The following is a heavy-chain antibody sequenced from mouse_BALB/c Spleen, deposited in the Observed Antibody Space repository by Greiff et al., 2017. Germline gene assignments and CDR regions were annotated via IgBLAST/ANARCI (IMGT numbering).Heavy chain of an antibody. V-gene: IGHV4-1*02. CDR1: GFDFSRYW. CDR2: INPDSSTI. J-gene: IGHJ3*01. D-gene: IGHD1-2*01. Sequence: EVKLMESGGGLVQPGGSLKLSCAASGFDFSRYWMSWVRQAPGKGLEWIGEINPDSSTINYTPSLKDKFIISRDNAKNTLYLQMSKVRSEDTALYYCARRNYDGYEGPFAYWGQGTLVTVSA. CDR3: ARRNYDGYEGPFAY.